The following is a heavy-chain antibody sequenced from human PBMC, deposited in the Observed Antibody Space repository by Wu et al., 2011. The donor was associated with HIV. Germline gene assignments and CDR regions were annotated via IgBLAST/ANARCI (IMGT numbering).Heavy chain of an antibody. Sequence: QVQLVQSGAEVTKPGSSVKVSCKASGDTFSSYAISWVRQAPGQGLEWMGWINPHSGGTNFAQKFQGRVTMTRDTSITTAYMELSRLRSDDTAVYYCARDPYSSSFYYYYFMDVWAKGPQSPSP. CDR1: GDTFSSYA. V-gene: IGHV1-2*02. J-gene: IGHJ6*03. CDR2: INPHSGGT. D-gene: IGHD6-6*01. CDR3: ARDPYSSSFYYYYFMDV.